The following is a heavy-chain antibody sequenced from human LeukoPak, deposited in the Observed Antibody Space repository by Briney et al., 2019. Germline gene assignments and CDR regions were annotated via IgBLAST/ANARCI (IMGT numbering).Heavy chain of an antibody. J-gene: IGHJ4*02. V-gene: IGHV4-34*01. Sequence: SETLSLTCAVYGGSFSGYYWSWIRQPPGKGLEWIGEINHSGSTNYNPSLKSRVTISVDTSKNQFSLKLSSVTAADTAVYYCAGIPKGWIQLWGNDYWGQGTLVTASS. CDR3: AGIPKGWIQLWGNDY. CDR2: INHSGST. D-gene: IGHD5-18*01. CDR1: GGSFSGYY.